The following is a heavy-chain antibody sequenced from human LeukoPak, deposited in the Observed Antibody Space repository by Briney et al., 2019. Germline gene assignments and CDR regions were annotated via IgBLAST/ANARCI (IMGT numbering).Heavy chain of an antibody. V-gene: IGHV1-2*02. CDR1: GYTFTGYY. Sequence: ASVKVSCKAYGYTFTGYYMHWVRQAPGQGLEWMGWINHNSSGTNYVQKFQGRVTMTRDTSISTAYMELSRLRSDDTAVYYCARDKKGWFGELLYLLDYWGQGTLVTVSS. CDR3: ARDKKGWFGELLYLLDY. J-gene: IGHJ4*02. CDR2: INHNSSGT. D-gene: IGHD3-10*01.